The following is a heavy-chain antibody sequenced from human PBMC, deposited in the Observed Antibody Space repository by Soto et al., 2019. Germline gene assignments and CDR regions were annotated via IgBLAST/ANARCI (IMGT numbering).Heavy chain of an antibody. V-gene: IGHV4-30-4*01. D-gene: IGHD2-2*01. CDR3: ARDEYQLLSSVSWFDS. J-gene: IGHJ5*01. CDR2: IYHTGNT. Sequence: SETLSLTCTVSGGSISEDSYWSWIRQTPGKGLEWIGYIYHTGNTYYNPSLRSRVSISVDKSKSQFSLKLISVTAADTAVYFCARDEYQLLSSVSWFDSWGQGTLVTVSS. CDR1: GGSISEDSY.